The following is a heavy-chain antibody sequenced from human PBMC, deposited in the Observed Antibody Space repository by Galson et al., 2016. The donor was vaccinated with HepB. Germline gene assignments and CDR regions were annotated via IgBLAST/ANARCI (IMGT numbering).Heavy chain of an antibody. J-gene: IGHJ2*01. D-gene: IGHD6-19*01. CDR2: MTARGRNI. Sequence: SLRLSCAASGFPFNIYAMAWVRQAPGKELEWVSGMTARGRNIYYADSVKGRFSISRDDSKNTLYLQMNSLRGEDTAVYYCAKERDRGWRHWYFDLWGRGTVVTVSS. CDR1: GFPFNIYA. CDR3: AKERDRGWRHWYFDL. V-gene: IGHV3-23*01.